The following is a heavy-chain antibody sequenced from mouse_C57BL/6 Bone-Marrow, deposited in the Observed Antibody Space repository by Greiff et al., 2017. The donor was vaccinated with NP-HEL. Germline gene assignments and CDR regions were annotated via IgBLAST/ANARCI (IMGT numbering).Heavy chain of an antibody. J-gene: IGHJ2*01. CDR1: GYTFTSYW. Sequence: VQLQQPGAELVKPGASVKMSCKASGYTFTSYWITWVKQRPGQGLEWIGDIYPGSGSTNYNEKFKSKATLTVDTSSSTAYMQLSSLTSEDSAVYYCARDLITTVVATDYWGQGTTLTVSS. D-gene: IGHD1-1*01. CDR3: ARDLITTVVATDY. CDR2: IYPGSGST. V-gene: IGHV1-55*01.